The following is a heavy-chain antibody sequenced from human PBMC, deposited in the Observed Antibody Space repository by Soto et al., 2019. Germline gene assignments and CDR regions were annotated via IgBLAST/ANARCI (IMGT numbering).Heavy chain of an antibody. Sequence: SQTLSLPCAISGDSVSSNSAAWNWIRLSPSRGLEWLGRTYYRSKWFNDHAVSVKSRITINPDTSKNQFSLQLNSVPPEDTAVYSCARTLRGHGVKYFDYWGQGTLVTVSS. V-gene: IGHV6-1*01. CDR2: TYYRSKWFN. D-gene: IGHD3-10*01. CDR1: GDSVSSNSAA. CDR3: ARTLRGHGVKYFDY. J-gene: IGHJ4*02.